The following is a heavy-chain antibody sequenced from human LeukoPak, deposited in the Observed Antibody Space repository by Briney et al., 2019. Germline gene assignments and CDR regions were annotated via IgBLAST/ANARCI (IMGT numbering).Heavy chain of an antibody. CDR3: AKEGYYYLDV. CDR1: GFTFNTYG. V-gene: IGHV3-30*02. CDR2: IRYDGSNQ. J-gene: IGHJ6*03. Sequence: GGSLRLSCAASGFTFNTYGMHWVRQAPGKGLEWVAFIRYDGSNQYYAASVKGRFTISRDNSKNTLYLQMNSLRPEDTAVYYCAKEGYYYLDVWGKGTTVTISS.